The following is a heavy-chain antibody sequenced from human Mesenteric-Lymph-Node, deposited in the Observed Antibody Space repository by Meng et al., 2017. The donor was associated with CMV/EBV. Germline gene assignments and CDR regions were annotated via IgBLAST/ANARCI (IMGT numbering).Heavy chain of an antibody. Sequence: SETLSLTCTVSGGSISSGDYYWSWIRQPPGKGLEWIGYIYYSGSTNYNPSLKSRVTISVDTSKNQFSLKLSSVTAADTAVYYCASNKLRGYDYWGQGTLVTVSS. CDR1: GGSISSGDYY. V-gene: IGHV4-61*08. CDR2: IYYSGST. D-gene: IGHD1-7*01. J-gene: IGHJ4*02. CDR3: ASNKLRGYDY.